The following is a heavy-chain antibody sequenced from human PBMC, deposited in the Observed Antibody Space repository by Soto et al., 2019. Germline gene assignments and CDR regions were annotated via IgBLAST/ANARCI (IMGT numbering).Heavy chain of an antibody. D-gene: IGHD3-3*01. V-gene: IGHV1-18*04. Sequence: QVQLVQSGAEVKKPGASVKVSCKASGYTFTSYGISWVRQAPGQGLEWMGWISAYNGNTNYAQKLQGRVTMPTDTSTSKAYMELRSLISDDTAVYYCSRVFHYAFWSGYYTGGGFDSWGQGTLVTVSS. J-gene: IGHJ4*02. CDR2: ISAYNGNT. CDR1: GYTFTSYG. CDR3: SRVFHYAFWSGYYTGGGFDS.